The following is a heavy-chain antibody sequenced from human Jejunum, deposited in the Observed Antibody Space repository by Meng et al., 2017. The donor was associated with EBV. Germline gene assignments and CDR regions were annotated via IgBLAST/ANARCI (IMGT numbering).Heavy chain of an antibody. Sequence: VQVGESGGGVVQPGRSLRLSCVGSGFMFSDHGMHWVRQAPGKGLEWVAIVSYDGRKEYYADSVKGRFTVSRDSSKNEVSLQMDSLRPEDTAVYYCARGSGYSDYMFDYWGQGALVTVSS. J-gene: IGHJ4*02. D-gene: IGHD4-11*01. CDR1: GFMFSDHG. CDR3: ARGSGYSDYMFDY. CDR2: VSYDGRKE. V-gene: IGHV3-30*03.